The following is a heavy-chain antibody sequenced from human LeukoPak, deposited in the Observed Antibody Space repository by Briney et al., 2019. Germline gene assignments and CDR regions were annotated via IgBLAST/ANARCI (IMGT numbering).Heavy chain of an antibody. D-gene: IGHD6-25*01. CDR3: TGSGAASY. J-gene: IGHJ4*02. CDR1: GITFSNYW. CDR2: INGDGSLT. Sequence: GGSLRLSCAASGITFSNYWIHWVRQTPGTGLVWVSHINGDGSLTYYADSVKGRFTISRDNAKNTAFLQMNSLRSEDTAVYYCTGSGAASYWGQGAQVTVSS. V-gene: IGHV3-74*01.